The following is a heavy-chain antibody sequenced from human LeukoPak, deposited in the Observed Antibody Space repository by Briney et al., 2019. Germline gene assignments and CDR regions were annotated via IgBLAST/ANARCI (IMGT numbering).Heavy chain of an antibody. V-gene: IGHV3-15*01. D-gene: IGHD2-15*01. CDR2: IRSKTDGGTT. CDR3: ATVGYAVVGFDY. CDR1: GFTLSDAW. Sequence: GGSLRLSCAASGFTLSDAWMSWVRQAPGKGLEWVGRIRSKTDGGTTDYVAPVKGRFTISRDDSKNMLYLQMNSLRSEDTAVYYCATVGYAVVGFDYWGQGTLVTVSS. J-gene: IGHJ4*02.